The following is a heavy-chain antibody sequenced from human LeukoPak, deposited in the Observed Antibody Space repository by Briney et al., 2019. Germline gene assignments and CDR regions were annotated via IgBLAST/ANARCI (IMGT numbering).Heavy chain of an antibody. CDR2: IWHDGSNK. J-gene: IGHJ6*02. Sequence: PGGSLRLSCAASGFTFSSYGMHWVRQAPGKGLEWVAVIWHDGSNKYYADSVKGRFTISRDNSKNTLYLQMNSLRAEDTAVYYCARAKRILSLIYYYYGMDVWGQGTTVTVSS. D-gene: IGHD2-15*01. CDR1: GFTFSSYG. V-gene: IGHV3-33*01. CDR3: ARAKRILSLIYYYYGMDV.